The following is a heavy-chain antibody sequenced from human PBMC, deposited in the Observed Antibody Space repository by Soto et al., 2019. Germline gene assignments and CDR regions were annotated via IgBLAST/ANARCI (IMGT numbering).Heavy chain of an antibody. D-gene: IGHD3-10*01. Sequence: PSETLCLTCAVYGWSFHGYYWSWIRQPPGKGLEWIAEISHSGSVNFYPAFKSRGSITLDTSTNQMSLQLSSRSAADTAVYYCSKGPQTGYYDSGSFYSSVPWGQGTLVTVSS. V-gene: IGHV4-34*01. CDR3: SKGPQTGYYDSGSFYSSVP. CDR2: ISHSGSV. CDR1: GWSFHGYY. J-gene: IGHJ5*02.